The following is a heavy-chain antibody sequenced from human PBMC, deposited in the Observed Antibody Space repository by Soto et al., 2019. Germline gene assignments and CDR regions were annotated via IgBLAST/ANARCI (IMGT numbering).Heavy chain of an antibody. CDR3: AKGPLGFGELFGWKDNWFDP. CDR1: GFTFSSYA. Sequence: GGSLRLSCAASGFTFSSYAMSWVRQAPGKGLEWVSAISGSGGSTYYADSVKGRFTISRDNSKNTLYLQMNSLRAEDTAVYYCAKGPLGFGELFGWKDNWFDPWGQGTLVTVSS. D-gene: IGHD3-10*01. CDR2: ISGSGGST. V-gene: IGHV3-23*01. J-gene: IGHJ5*02.